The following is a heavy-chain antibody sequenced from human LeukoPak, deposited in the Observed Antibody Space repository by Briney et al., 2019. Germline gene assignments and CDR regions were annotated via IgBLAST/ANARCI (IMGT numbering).Heavy chain of an antibody. D-gene: IGHD4-17*01. V-gene: IGHV3-30*02. CDR2: IRYDGITK. CDR3: AALHTGTFVDY. CDR1: GFSFSGYG. Sequence: GGSLRLSCAASGFSFSGYGMHWVRQVPGKGLEWVAFIRYDGITKFYIDSVKGPFAISRDNSKNTLSLRMNSLRTEDTAVYYCAALHTGTFVDYWGQGTLVTVSS. J-gene: IGHJ4*02.